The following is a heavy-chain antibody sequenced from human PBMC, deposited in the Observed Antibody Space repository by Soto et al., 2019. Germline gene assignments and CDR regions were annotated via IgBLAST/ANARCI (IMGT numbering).Heavy chain of an antibody. D-gene: IGHD4-4*01. CDR2: IRSKAYGGTT. CDR1: GFTFGDYA. CDR3: TRVRPVTMTYYYGMDV. J-gene: IGHJ6*02. V-gene: IGHV3-49*04. Sequence: GGSLRLSCTASGFTFGDYAMSWVRQAPGKGLEWVGFIRSKAYGGTTEYAASVKGRFTISRDDSKSIAYLQMNSLKTEDTAVYYCTRVRPVTMTYYYGMDVWGQGTTVTAP.